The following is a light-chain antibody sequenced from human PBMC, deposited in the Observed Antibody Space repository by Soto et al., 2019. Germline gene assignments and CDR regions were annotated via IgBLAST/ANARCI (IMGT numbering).Light chain of an antibody. J-gene: IGKJ3*01. Sequence: IHMTQSPSSLSASVGDRVTITCRASQAMSNYLAWYQQKPGKVPKLLIYAASTLQSGVPSTFSGSGSGTDFTLTISCLQSEDFATYFCQQYSTYPFTFGPGTKVDVK. CDR2: AAS. V-gene: IGKV1-8*01. CDR3: QQYSTYPFT. CDR1: QAMSNY.